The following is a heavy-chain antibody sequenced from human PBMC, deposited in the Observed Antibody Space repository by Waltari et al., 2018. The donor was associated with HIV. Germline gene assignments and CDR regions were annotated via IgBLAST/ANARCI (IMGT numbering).Heavy chain of an antibody. CDR1: GGSFSTFY. CDR2: VRPGGST. CDR3: ARWCLGYSWTCDAFDI. J-gene: IGHJ3*02. V-gene: IGHV4-34*01. D-gene: IGHD1-26*01. Sequence: QVHLQQWGAGQLKPSATLSLTCAVYGGSFSTFYWSWIRQSPGKGLEWIGEVRPGGSTNSNPSLMSRVTISEDTSKNQFSLKLASVTAADTAVYYCARWCLGYSWTCDAFDIWGQGTMVVVSS.